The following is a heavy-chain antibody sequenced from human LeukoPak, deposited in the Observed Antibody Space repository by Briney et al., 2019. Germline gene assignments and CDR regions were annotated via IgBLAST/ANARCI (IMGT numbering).Heavy chain of an antibody. D-gene: IGHD6-19*01. V-gene: IGHV3-23*01. CDR3: ARRKYSSGLYYYGMDV. Sequence: QAGGSLRLSCAVSGSTLTEHAWSWVRQAPGEGLEWVSGIIDVGGTYYADSVKGRFTISRDNSKNTLYLQMNSLRAEDTAVYYCARRKYSSGLYYYGMDVWGQGTTVTVSS. CDR1: GSTLTEHA. CDR2: IIDVGGT. J-gene: IGHJ6*02.